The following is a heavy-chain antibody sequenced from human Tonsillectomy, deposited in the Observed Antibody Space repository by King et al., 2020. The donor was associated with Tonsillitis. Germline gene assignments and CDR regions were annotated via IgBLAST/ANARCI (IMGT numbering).Heavy chain of an antibody. J-gene: IGHJ4*02. CDR1: GFTFSNAW. CDR3: TTVGYYGSGSLDY. CDR2: XXRXTDXXTX. Sequence: VQLVESGGGLVKPGGSLRLSCAASGFTFSNAWMSWVRQAPGKGLEWVXRXXRXTDXXTXDXAAPVKGRFTISRXDSKNTLYLQXNSLKTEDTAVYYCTTVGYYGSGSLDYWGQGTLVTVSS. D-gene: IGHD3-10*01. V-gene: IGHV3-15*01.